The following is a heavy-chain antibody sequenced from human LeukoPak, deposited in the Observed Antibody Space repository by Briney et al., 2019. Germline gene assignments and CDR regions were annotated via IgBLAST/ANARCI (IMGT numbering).Heavy chain of an antibody. D-gene: IGHD6-13*01. CDR2: ISAYNGNT. V-gene: IGHV1-18*01. Sequence: ASVKVSCKASGYTFTNYGNSWVRLAPGQGLEWMGWISAYNGNTNYAQKLQGRVTMTTDTSTSTAYMELRSLRSDDTAVYFCARSLMAAPGIDYWGQGTLVTVSS. CDR3: ARSLMAAPGIDY. CDR1: GYTFTNYG. J-gene: IGHJ4*02.